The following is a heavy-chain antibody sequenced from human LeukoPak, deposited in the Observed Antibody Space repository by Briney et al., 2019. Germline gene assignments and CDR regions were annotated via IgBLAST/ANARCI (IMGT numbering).Heavy chain of an antibody. V-gene: IGHV4-61*01. CDR2: IYYSAST. Sequence: PSETLSLTCTVSGGSFSSGSHYWSWIRQPPGKGLEWIGYIYYSASTNYNPSLKSRVTISVDTSNNQFSLKLSSVTAADTAVYYCARGSRGYSYGWGQGTLVTVSS. J-gene: IGHJ4*02. D-gene: IGHD5-18*01. CDR3: ARGSRGYSYG. CDR1: GGSFSSGSHY.